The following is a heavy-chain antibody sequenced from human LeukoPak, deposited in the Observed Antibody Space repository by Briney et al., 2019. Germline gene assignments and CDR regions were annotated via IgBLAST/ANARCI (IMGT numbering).Heavy chain of an antibody. V-gene: IGHV1-69*06. CDR1: GGTFSSYA. Sequence: ASVKVSCKASGGTFSSYAISWVRQAPGQGLEWMGGIIPIFGTANYAQKFQGRVTITADKSTSTAYMELSSLRSEGTAVYYCARSPLYCSSTSCYESPLYYFDYWGQGTLVTVSS. J-gene: IGHJ4*02. D-gene: IGHD2-2*01. CDR2: IIPIFGTA. CDR3: ARSPLYCSSTSCYESPLYYFDY.